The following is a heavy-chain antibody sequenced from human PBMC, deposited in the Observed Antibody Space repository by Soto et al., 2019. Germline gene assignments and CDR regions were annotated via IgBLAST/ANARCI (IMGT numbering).Heavy chain of an antibody. Sequence: SETLSLTCTVSGGSISSCYWSWIRQPPGKGLEWIGYIYYSGSTNYNPSLKSRVTISVDTSKNQFSLKLSSVTAADTAVYYCARGIAVAGLYYYYGMDVWGQGTTVTVSS. J-gene: IGHJ6*02. CDR1: GGSISSCY. V-gene: IGHV4-59*01. D-gene: IGHD6-19*01. CDR3: ARGIAVAGLYYYYGMDV. CDR2: IYYSGST.